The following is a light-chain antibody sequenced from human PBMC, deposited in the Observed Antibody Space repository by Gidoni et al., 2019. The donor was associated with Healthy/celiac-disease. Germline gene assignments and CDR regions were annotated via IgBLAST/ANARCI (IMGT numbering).Light chain of an antibody. J-gene: IGKJ1*01. CDR2: GAS. V-gene: IGKV3-15*01. Sequence: EIVITQSPAPLSVSPGERATLSCRASQSVSSNLAWYQQKPGQAPRLLIYGASTRATGIPARFSGSGSGTEFTLTISSLQSEDFAVYYCQQYNNWPPGTFGQGTKVEIK. CDR1: QSVSSN. CDR3: QQYNNWPPGT.